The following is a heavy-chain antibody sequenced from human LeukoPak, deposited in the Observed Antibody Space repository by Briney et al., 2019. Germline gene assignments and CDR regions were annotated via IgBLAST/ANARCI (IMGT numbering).Heavy chain of an antibody. CDR1: GYTFTGYY. V-gene: IGHV1-2*06. Sequence: EASVKVSCKASGYTFTGYYMHWVRQAPGQGLEWMGRINPNSGGTNYAQKFQGRVTMTRDTSISTAYMELSRLRSDDTAVYYCATVLLVDTVSYWGQGTLVTVSS. CDR2: INPNSGGT. D-gene: IGHD5-18*01. J-gene: IGHJ4*02. CDR3: ATVLLVDTVSY.